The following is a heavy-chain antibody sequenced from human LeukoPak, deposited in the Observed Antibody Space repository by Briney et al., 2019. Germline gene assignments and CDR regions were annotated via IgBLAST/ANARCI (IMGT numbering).Heavy chain of an antibody. D-gene: IGHD2-15*01. V-gene: IGHV1-2*02. CDR1: GYTFTGYY. CDR3: ARYFAPSRHVYCSGGSCYYDAFDI. J-gene: IGHJ3*02. Sequence: ASVKVSCKASGYTFTGYYMHWVRQAPGQGLEWMGWVNPNSGGTNYAQKFQGRVTMTRDTSISTAYMELSRLRADDTAVYYCARYFAPSRHVYCSGGSCYYDAFDIWGQGTMVTVSS. CDR2: VNPNSGGT.